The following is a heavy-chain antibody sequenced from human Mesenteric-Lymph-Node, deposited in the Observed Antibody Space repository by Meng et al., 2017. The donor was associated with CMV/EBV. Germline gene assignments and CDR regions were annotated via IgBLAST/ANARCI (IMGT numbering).Heavy chain of an antibody. CDR3: AKSVVPAATAYYYYGMDV. D-gene: IGHD2-2*01. CDR2: ISSSGSTI. Sequence: GGSLRLSCEASGFTFSSYEINWVRQAPGKGLRWLSYISSSGSTIYYADSVKGRFTISRDNSKNTLYLQMNSLRAEDTAVYYCAKSVVPAATAYYYYGMDVWGQGTTVTVSS. CDR1: GFTFSSYE. V-gene: IGHV3-48*03. J-gene: IGHJ6*02.